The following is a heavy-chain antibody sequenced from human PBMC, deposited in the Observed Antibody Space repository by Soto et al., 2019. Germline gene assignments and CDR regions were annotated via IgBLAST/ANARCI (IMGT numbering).Heavy chain of an antibody. CDR1: GFTFSSYS. D-gene: IGHD6-25*01. CDR3: ARESSGAFDI. J-gene: IGHJ3*02. V-gene: IGHV3-48*01. CDR2: ISSSSSTI. Sequence: RGSLRLSCAASGFTFSSYSMNWVRQAPGKGLEWVSYISSSSSTIYYADSVKGRFTISRDNAKNSLYLQMNSLRAEDTAVYYCARESSGAFDIWGQGTMVTVSS.